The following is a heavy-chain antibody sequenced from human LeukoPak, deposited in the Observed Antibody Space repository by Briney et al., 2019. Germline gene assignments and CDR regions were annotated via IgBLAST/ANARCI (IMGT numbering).Heavy chain of an antibody. V-gene: IGHV4-59*01. CDR1: GGSISSYY. Sequence: SETLSLTCTVSGGSISSYYWSWIRQPPGKGLEWIGYIYYSGSTNYNPSLKSRVTISVDTSKNQFSLKLSSVTAADTAVYYCARVVSDYYDSSGYLDYWGQGTLVTVSS. CDR3: ARVVSDYYDSSGYLDY. CDR2: IYYSGST. D-gene: IGHD3-22*01. J-gene: IGHJ4*02.